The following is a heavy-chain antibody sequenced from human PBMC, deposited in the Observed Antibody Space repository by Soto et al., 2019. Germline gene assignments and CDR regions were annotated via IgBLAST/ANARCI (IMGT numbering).Heavy chain of an antibody. CDR3: ARDLKKEDPTFGYDFWSGYYPFDD. J-gene: IGHJ4*02. Sequence: ASVKVSCKASGYTFTSYGISWVRQAPGQGLEWMGWISAYNGNTNYAQKLQGRVTMTTDTSTSTAYMELRSLRSDDTAVYYCARDLKKEDPTFGYDFWSGYYPFDDWGQGTLVTVSS. CDR1: GYTFTSYG. V-gene: IGHV1-18*01. D-gene: IGHD3-3*01. CDR2: ISAYNGNT.